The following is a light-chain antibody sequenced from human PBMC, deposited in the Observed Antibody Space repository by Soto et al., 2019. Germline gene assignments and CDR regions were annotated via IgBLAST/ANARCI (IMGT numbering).Light chain of an antibody. Sequence: VLPQSPAERSVYPGERATLSCRASQSVSSNLAWYQQKPGQAPRLLIYGASTRATGIPARFSGSGSGTEFTLTISSLQSEDFAVYYCQQYNNWPGTFGGGTKVDI. CDR3: QQYNNWPGT. CDR2: GAS. J-gene: IGKJ4*01. CDR1: QSVSSN. V-gene: IGKV3D-15*01.